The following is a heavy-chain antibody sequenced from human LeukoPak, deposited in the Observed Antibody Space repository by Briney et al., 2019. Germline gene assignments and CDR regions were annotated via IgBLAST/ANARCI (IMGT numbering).Heavy chain of an antibody. V-gene: IGHV4-34*01. CDR1: GGSFSGYY. D-gene: IGHD3-9*01. CDR2: INHSGST. J-gene: IGHJ2*01. CDR3: ARKGRYFDWLLSGGWYFDL. Sequence: PSETLSLTCAVYGGSFSGYYWSWIRQPPGKGLEWIGEINHSGSTNYNPSLKSRVTISVDTSKNQFSLKLSSVTAADTAVYYCARKGRYFDWLLSGGWYFDLWGRGTLVTVSS.